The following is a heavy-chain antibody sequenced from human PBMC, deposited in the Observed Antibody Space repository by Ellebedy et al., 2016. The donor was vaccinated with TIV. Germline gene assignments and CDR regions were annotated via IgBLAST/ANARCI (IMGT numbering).Heavy chain of an antibody. CDR3: ARVPHDRYSYGYLD. V-gene: IGHV4-34*01. Sequence: SETLSLTXAVYGGSFSGYYWSWIRQPPGKGLEWIGEINHSGSTNYNPSLKSRVTISVDTSKNQFSLKLSSVTAADTAVYYCARVPHDRYSYGYLDWGQGTLVTVSS. CDR2: INHSGST. J-gene: IGHJ4*02. CDR1: GGSFSGYY. D-gene: IGHD5-18*01.